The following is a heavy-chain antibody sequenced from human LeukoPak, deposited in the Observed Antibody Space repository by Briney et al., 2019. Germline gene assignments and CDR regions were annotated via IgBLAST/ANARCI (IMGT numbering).Heavy chain of an antibody. CDR2: IYYSGST. CDR1: GGSISSYY. J-gene: IGHJ4*02. CDR3: ARAYLPAAAYFDY. D-gene: IGHD2-2*01. V-gene: IGHV4-59*01. Sequence: PSETLSLTCTVSGGSISSYYWSWIRQPPGKGLEWIGYIYYSGSTNYNPSLKSRVTISVDTSKNQFSLKLSSVTAADTAVYYCARAYLPAAAYFDYWGQGTLVTVSS.